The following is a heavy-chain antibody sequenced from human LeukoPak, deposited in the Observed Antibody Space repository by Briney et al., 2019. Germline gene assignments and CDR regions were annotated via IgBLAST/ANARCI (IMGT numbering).Heavy chain of an antibody. D-gene: IGHD6-19*01. CDR1: GGSISSYY. V-gene: IGHV4-59*01. CDR2: IYYSGST. CDR3: ARDPVPSAGSGTDY. J-gene: IGHJ4*02. Sequence: SETLSLTCTVSGGSISSYYWSWIRQPPGKGLEWIGYIYYSGSTNYNPSLKSRVTISVDTSKNQFSLKLSSVAAADTAVYYCARDPVPSAGSGTDYWGQGTLVTVSS.